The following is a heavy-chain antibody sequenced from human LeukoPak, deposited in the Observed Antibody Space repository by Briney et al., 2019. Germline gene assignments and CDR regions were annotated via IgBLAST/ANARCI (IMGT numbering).Heavy chain of an antibody. V-gene: IGHV1-18*01. D-gene: IGHD2-2*02. CDR1: GYTFTSYG. CDR2: ISAYNGNT. CDR3: ARTDIVVVPAAIATGAFGI. Sequence: ASVKVPCKASGYTFTSYGISWVRQAPGQGLEWMGWISAYNGNTNYAQKLQGRVTMTTDTSTSTAYMELRSLRSDDTAVYYCARTDIVVVPAAIATGAFGIWGQGTMVTVSS. J-gene: IGHJ3*02.